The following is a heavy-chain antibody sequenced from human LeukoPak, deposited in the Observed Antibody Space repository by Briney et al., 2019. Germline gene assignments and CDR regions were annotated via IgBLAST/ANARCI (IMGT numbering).Heavy chain of an antibody. D-gene: IGHD2-21*01. Sequence: PSETLSLTCAVYGGSFSGYYWSWIRQPPGKGLEWIGEINHSGSTNYNPSLKSRVTISVDTSKNQFYLKLSSVTAADTAMYYCARAVVIGTAFDYWGQGTLVTVSS. V-gene: IGHV4-34*01. CDR2: INHSGST. CDR1: GGSFSGYY. CDR3: ARAVVIGTAFDY. J-gene: IGHJ4*02.